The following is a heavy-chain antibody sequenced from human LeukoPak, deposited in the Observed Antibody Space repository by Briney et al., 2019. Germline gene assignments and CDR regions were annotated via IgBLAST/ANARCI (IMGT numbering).Heavy chain of an antibody. D-gene: IGHD4-11*01. CDR1: GFTFSHFG. J-gene: IGHJ4*02. CDR2: IWSEATNQ. V-gene: IGHV3-33*06. Sequence: GTSLRLSCEASGFTFSHFGMHWGRQAPGKGLEWVAVIWSEATNQYYGDSVKGRFTISRDNFKKTVSLPMDSLRAEDTAVYYCEKDAQRGFDYSNSLEHWGQGSLVTVSS. CDR3: EKDAQRGFDYSNSLEH.